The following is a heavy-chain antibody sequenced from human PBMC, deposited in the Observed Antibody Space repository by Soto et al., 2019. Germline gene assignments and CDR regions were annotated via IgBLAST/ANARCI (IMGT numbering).Heavy chain of an antibody. D-gene: IGHD4-17*01. J-gene: IGHJ3*01. CDR1: GDTFSTYA. CDR3: ARNPPTDNGDLDAYDV. Sequence: QVRLVQSGAEVKKPGSSVRVSCKASGDTFSTYAFSWVRQAPGQGLEWMGGIIPLFDTATYAQRFQGRVTITADKATSTTYMELSSLLSEDTAVYFCARNPPTDNGDLDAYDVWGHGTMVTVSS. V-gene: IGHV1-69*14. CDR2: IIPLFDTA.